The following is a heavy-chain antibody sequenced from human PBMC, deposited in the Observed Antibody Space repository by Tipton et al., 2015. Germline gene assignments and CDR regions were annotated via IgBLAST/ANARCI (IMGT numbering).Heavy chain of an antibody. CDR1: GFTFSSFE. Sequence: GSLRLSCVTSGFTFSSFEMNWVRQAPGKGLEWVAYISQSGYVIHYSDSVKGRFTISRDNAQNSLFLQMNSLRAEDTAVHYCARVYSSCWHFDYWGQGTLVTVSS. V-gene: IGHV3-48*03. J-gene: IGHJ4*02. D-gene: IGHD6-19*01. CDR2: ISQSGYVI. CDR3: ARVYSSCWHFDY.